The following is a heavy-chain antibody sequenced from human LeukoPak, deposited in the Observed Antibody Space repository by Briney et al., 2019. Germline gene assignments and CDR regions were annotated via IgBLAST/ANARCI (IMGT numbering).Heavy chain of an antibody. V-gene: IGHV4-39*07. J-gene: IGHJ3*01. CDR3: ASWVVRYCGGDCSF. Sequence: SETLSLTCTVSGGSISSSSYYWGWIRQPPGKGLEWIGSIYYSGSTYYNPSLKSRVTISVDTSKNQFSLKLSSVTAADTAVYYCASWVVRYCGGDCSFWGQGTMVTVSS. D-gene: IGHD2-21*02. CDR2: IYYSGST. CDR1: GGSISSSSYY.